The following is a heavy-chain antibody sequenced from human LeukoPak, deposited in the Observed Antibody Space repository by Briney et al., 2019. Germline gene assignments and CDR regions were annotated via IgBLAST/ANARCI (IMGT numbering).Heavy chain of an antibody. Sequence: PGGSLRLSCAASGFTFSSYWMSWVRQAPGKGLEWVSAISGSGGSTYYADSVKGRFTISRDNSKNTLYLQMNSLRAEDTAVYYCAKDGTHWELLLKYWGQGTLVTVSS. V-gene: IGHV3-23*01. J-gene: IGHJ4*02. CDR3: AKDGTHWELLLKY. CDR2: ISGSGGST. D-gene: IGHD1-26*01. CDR1: GFTFSSYW.